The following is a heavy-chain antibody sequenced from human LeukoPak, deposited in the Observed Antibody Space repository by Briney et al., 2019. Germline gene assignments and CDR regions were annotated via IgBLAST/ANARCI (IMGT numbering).Heavy chain of an antibody. D-gene: IGHD4-17*01. CDR2: IFHSGST. CDR3: ARLATYGDFTD. Sequence: SETLSLTCTVSGDSISGYYWSWVRQPPGKGLEWIGYIFHSGSTKYNPSLESRVTISIDTSKNQFSLRLSSVTAADTAVYYCARLATYGDFTDWGQGTLVTVSS. CDR1: GDSISGYY. V-gene: IGHV4-59*08. J-gene: IGHJ4*02.